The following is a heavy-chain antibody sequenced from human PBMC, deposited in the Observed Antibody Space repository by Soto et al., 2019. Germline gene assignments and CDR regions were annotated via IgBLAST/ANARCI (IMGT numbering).Heavy chain of an antibody. CDR2: IYYSGST. J-gene: IGHJ4*02. D-gene: IGHD1-7*01. Sequence: SETLSLTCTVSGGSISSGDYYWSWIRQPPGKGLEWIGYIYYSGSTNYNPSLKSRVTISLDTSKNQFSLKLTSVTAADTAVYYCARGRELFDYWGQGTLVTVSS. V-gene: IGHV4-61*08. CDR3: ARGRELFDY. CDR1: GGSISSGDYY.